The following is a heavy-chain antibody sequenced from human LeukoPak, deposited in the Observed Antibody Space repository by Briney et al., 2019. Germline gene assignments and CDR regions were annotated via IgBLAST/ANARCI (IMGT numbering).Heavy chain of an antibody. D-gene: IGHD1-26*01. CDR3: ARESVGATTTTYFDY. V-gene: IGHV3-30-3*01. CDR1: RFTFSDYA. J-gene: IGHJ4*02. Sequence: GGSLRLSCAASRFTFSDYAMHWVRQAPGKGLEWVAVLSFDGNNKYYADSVKGRFTISRDNSKNTLYLQMNSLRAEDTAVYYCARESVGATTTTYFDYWGQGTLVTVSS. CDR2: LSFDGNNK.